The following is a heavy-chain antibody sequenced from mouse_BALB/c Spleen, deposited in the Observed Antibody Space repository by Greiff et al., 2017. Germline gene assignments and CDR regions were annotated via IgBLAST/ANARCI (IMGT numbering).Heavy chain of an antibody. D-gene: IGHD1-2*01. Sequence: VQGVESGPGLVQPSQSLSITCTVSGFSLTSYGVHWVRQSPGKGLEWLGVIWSGGSTDYNAAFISRLSISKDNSKSQVFFKMNSLQANDTAIYYCARGYGHYYAMDYWGQGTSVTVSS. J-gene: IGHJ4*01. CDR3: ARGYGHYYAMDY. CDR1: GFSLTSYG. V-gene: IGHV2-2*02. CDR2: IWSGGST.